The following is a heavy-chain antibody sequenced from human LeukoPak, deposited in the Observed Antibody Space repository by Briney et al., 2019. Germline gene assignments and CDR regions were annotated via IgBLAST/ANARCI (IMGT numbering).Heavy chain of an antibody. CDR2: IYSGGST. CDR3: AKAPVTSCRGAFCYPFDY. D-gene: IGHD2-15*01. CDR1: GFTVSSNY. Sequence: AGGSLRLSCAPSGFTVSSNYMSWVRQAPGKWLEWVSVIYSGGSTYYAASVRARFTISRDTSRSTLYLQMNSLRAEDAAVYYCAKAPVTSCRGAFCYPFDYWGQGTLVTVSS. V-gene: IGHV3-53*01. J-gene: IGHJ4*02.